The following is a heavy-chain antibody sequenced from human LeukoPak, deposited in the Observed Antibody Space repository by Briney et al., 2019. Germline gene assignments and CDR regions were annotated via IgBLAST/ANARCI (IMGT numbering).Heavy chain of an antibody. V-gene: IGHV4-59*12. J-gene: IGHJ4*02. CDR2: IYYSGST. CDR3: ARGRQWKLTDFDY. D-gene: IGHD6-19*01. CDR1: GGSISSYY. Sequence: SETLSLTCTVSGGSISSYYWSWIRQPPGKGLEWIGYIYYSGSTNYNPSLKSRVTISVDTSKNQFSLKLSSVTAADTAVYYCARGRQWKLTDFDYWGQGTLVTVSS.